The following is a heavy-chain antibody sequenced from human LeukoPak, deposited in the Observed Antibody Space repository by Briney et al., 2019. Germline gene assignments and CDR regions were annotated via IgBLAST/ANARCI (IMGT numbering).Heavy chain of an antibody. CDR3: ARQVNMDV. CDR2: IDTSGNS. J-gene: IGHJ6*03. CDR1: GGSISTYY. V-gene: IGHV4-4*07. Sequence: SETLSLTCTVSGGSISTYYWSWIRQPAGKGLEWIGRIDTSGNSHYNPSLKSRVSMSVDASKNQFSLRLTSVTAADTAVYYCARQVNMDVWGKGTTVTVSS.